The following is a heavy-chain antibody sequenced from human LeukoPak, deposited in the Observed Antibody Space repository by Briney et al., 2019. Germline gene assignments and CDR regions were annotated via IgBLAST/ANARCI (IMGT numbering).Heavy chain of an antibody. Sequence: GGSLRLSCADSGFTFSNYGMHWVRRAPGKGLEWVAVTSYDGSKKFYADSGKGRFTISRDNSKNTLYLQMNSLRAEDTAMYYCAKDRGCSSTSCYGDYYGMDVWGQGTTVTVSS. V-gene: IGHV3-30*18. J-gene: IGHJ6*02. D-gene: IGHD2-2*01. CDR3: AKDRGCSSTSCYGDYYGMDV. CDR1: GFTFSNYG. CDR2: TSYDGSKK.